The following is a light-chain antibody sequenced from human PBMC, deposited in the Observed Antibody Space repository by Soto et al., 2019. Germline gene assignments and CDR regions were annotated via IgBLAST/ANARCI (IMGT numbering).Light chain of an antibody. J-gene: IGLJ1*01. CDR3: SSYTSSSTDV. Sequence: QSALTQPASVSGSPGQSITISCTGTSSDVGDYKSVSWYQQHPGKAPKLMIHEVSNRPSGVSNRFSGSKSGNTASLTISGLQAEDEADYYCSSYTSSSTDVFGTGTKVTVL. CDR2: EVS. CDR1: SSDVGDYKS. V-gene: IGLV2-14*01.